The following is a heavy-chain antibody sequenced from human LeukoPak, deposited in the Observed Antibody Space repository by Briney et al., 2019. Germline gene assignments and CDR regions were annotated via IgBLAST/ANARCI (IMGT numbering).Heavy chain of an antibody. J-gene: IGHJ4*02. CDR2: IYTRGRT. CDR1: GGSVSSGRYY. Sequence: SETLSLTCTVSGGSVSSGRYYWSWIRQPAGKGLEWIGRIYTRGRTNYNPSLKSRVTISVDTSKNQFSLNLTSVTAADTAVYYCARVLQKLWFGGTYYFDYWGQGTLVTVSS. V-gene: IGHV4-61*02. CDR3: ARVLQKLWFGGTYYFDY. D-gene: IGHD3-10*01.